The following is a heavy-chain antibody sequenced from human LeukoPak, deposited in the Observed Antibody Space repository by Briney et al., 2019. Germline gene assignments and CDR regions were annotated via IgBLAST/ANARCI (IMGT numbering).Heavy chain of an antibody. CDR3: ASMVRGAALDY. J-gene: IGHJ4*02. V-gene: IGHV4-59*08. Sequence: PSETLSLTCTVSGGSISSYYWSWIRQPPGKGLEWIGYIYYSGSTNYNPSLKSRVTISVDTSKNQFPLKLSSVTAADTVVYYCASMVRGAALDYWGQGTLVTVSS. D-gene: IGHD3-10*01. CDR2: IYYSGST. CDR1: GGSISSYY.